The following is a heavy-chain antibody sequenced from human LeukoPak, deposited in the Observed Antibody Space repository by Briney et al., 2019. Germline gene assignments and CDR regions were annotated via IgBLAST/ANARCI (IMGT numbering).Heavy chain of an antibody. J-gene: IGHJ5*02. CDR3: ARELLITIFGVVADRFDP. CDR2: ITAGGGST. V-gene: IGHV3-23*01. D-gene: IGHD3-3*01. Sequence: GGSLRLSCAASGFTFNTYAMSWVRQDPGKGLEWVSSITAGGGSTHYADSVKGRFTISRDNANNSLYLQMNSLRAEDTAVYYCARELLITIFGVVADRFDPWGQGTLVTVSS. CDR1: GFTFNTYA.